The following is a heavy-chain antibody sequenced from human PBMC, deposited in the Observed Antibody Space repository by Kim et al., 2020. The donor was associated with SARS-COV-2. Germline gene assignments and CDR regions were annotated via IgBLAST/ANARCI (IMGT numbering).Heavy chain of an antibody. CDR2: IKEDGSQN. Sequence: GGSLRLSCAASGFTFSAYWMDWVRQAPGKGLEWVAMIKEDGSQNYYGDSVKGRFTISRDNGKNSLYLQMNSLRVEDTAIYYCVRDVRWGLYDDWGQGTLVTVSS. D-gene: IGHD3-16*01. CDR3: VRDVRWGLYDD. CDR1: GFTFSAYW. J-gene: IGHJ4*02. V-gene: IGHV3-7*01.